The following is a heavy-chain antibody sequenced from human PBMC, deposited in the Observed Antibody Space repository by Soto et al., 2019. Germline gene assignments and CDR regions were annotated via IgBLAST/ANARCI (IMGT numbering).Heavy chain of an antibody. D-gene: IGHD2-2*01. CDR1: GFTFSSYS. J-gene: IGHJ6*02. CDR3: ARFGRLGYCSSTSCYATGLSYYYGMDV. V-gene: IGHV3-48*01. CDR2: ISSSSSTI. Sequence: PGGSLRLSCAASGFTFSSYSMNWVRQAPGKGLEWVSYISSSSSTIYYADSVKGRFTISRDNAKNSLYLQMNSLRAEDTAVYYCARFGRLGYCSSTSCYATGLSYYYGMDVWGQGTTVTVSS.